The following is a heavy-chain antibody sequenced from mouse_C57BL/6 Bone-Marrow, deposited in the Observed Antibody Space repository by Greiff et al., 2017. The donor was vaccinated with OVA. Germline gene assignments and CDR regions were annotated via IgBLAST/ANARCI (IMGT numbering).Heavy chain of an antibody. CDR2: ISYDGSN. Sequence: EVQVVESGPGLVKPSQSLSLTCSVTGYSITSGYYWNWIRQFPGNKLEWMGYISYDGSNNYNPSLKNRISITRDTSKNQFFLKLNSVTTEDTATYYCARDPGGNYWYFDYWGQGTTLTVSS. D-gene: IGHD2-1*01. CDR1: GYSITSGYY. J-gene: IGHJ2*01. V-gene: IGHV3-6*01. CDR3: ARDPGGNYWYFDY.